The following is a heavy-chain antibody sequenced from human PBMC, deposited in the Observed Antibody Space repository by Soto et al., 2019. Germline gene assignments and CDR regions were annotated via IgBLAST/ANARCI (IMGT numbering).Heavy chain of an antibody. J-gene: IGHJ1*01. CDR3: AKAPRGWLSLAEYFQH. V-gene: IGHV3-23*01. CDR2: ISGSGGST. D-gene: IGHD5-12*01. CDR1: GFTFSSHG. Sequence: PWGSLRLSWAASGFTFSSHGRSWVRQAPGKGLEWVSAISGSGGSTYYADSVKGRFTISRDNSKNTLYLQMNSLRAEDTAVYYCAKAPRGWLSLAEYFQHWGQGTLVTVSS.